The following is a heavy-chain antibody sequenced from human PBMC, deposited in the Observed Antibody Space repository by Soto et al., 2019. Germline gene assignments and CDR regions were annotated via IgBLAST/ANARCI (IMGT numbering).Heavy chain of an antibody. Sequence: GGSLRLSCAASGFTFSSYGMHWVRQAPGKGLEWVAVISYDGSNKYYADSVKGRFTISRDNSKNTLYLQMNSLRAEDTAVYYCAKGFPDYDYVWGSYLDYWGQGTLVTVAS. CDR1: GFTFSSYG. CDR3: AKGFPDYDYVWGSYLDY. CDR2: ISYDGSNK. D-gene: IGHD3-16*02. J-gene: IGHJ4*02. V-gene: IGHV3-30*18.